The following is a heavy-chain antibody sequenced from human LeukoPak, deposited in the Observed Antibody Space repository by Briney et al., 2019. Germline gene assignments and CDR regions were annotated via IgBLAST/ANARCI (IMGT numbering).Heavy chain of an antibody. D-gene: IGHD5-18*01. V-gene: IGHV4-4*07. CDR1: GGSINNYY. CDR3: ARGRKYTSGYRVTELGSGYSDY. J-gene: IGHJ4*02. Sequence: PSETLSLTCSVSGGSINNYYWTWIRQPAGKGLEWIGHISTLGSTNYNPSLKSRVSMSVDTSNYHFSLKLSFVTAADTAIYYCARGRKYTSGYRVTELGSGYSDYWGQGTLVTVSS. CDR2: ISTLGST.